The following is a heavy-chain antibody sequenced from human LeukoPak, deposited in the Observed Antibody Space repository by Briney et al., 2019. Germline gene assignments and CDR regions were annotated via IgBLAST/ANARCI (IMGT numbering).Heavy chain of an antibody. CDR1: GFTFDDYA. J-gene: IGHJ4*02. D-gene: IGHD6-19*01. CDR3: AKDNVHSSGWFYFDY. V-gene: IGHV3-9*03. CDR2: ISWNSGSI. Sequence: GGSLRLSCAASGFTFDDYAMHWVRQAPGKGLEWVSGISWNSGSIGYADSVKGRFTISRDNAKNSLYLQMNSLRAEDMALYYCAKDNVHSSGWFYFDYWGQGTLVTVSS.